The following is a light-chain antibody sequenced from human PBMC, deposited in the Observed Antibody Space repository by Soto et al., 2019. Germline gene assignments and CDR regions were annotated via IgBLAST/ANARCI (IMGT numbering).Light chain of an antibody. V-gene: IGLV1-40*01. CDR3: QSYDSSLSGYV. CDR1: SSNIGAGYD. J-gene: IGLJ1*01. Sequence: QSVLTQPPSVSGAPGQRVTISCTGSSSNIGAGYDVHWYQQIPGTAPKLLIYGNNNRPSGVPDRFSGSKSGTSASLAITGLQAEDDVDYYCQSYDSSLSGYVFGTGTKLTVL. CDR2: GNN.